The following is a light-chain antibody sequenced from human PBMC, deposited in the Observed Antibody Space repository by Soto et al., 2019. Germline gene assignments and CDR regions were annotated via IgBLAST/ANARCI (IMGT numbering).Light chain of an antibody. CDR1: QSISRF. V-gene: IGKV1-39*01. Sequence: DIQMTQSPSSLSASVGDRVTITCRASQSISRFLNWYQQKSGKPPQLLIYAASSLQSGVPSRFSGSGSGTDFTLTISSLQPEDFAPYYCRQTYITPPWTFGEGSKVEIK. J-gene: IGKJ1*01. CDR2: AAS. CDR3: RQTYITPPWT.